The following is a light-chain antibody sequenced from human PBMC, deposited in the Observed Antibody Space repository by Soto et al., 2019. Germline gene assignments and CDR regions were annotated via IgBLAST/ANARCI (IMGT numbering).Light chain of an antibody. J-gene: IGKJ2*01. CDR1: QSLLYSDGNTY. CDR3: MQGTHWPRT. Sequence: DVVLTQSPLSLPVTLGQPASISCRSSQSLLYSDGNTYLNWFQQRPGQSPRRLFYKVSDRDSGVPDRFSGSGSGTDFTPKISRVEAEDVGVYYCMQGTHWPRTFGQGTKLEIK. V-gene: IGKV2-30*01. CDR2: KVS.